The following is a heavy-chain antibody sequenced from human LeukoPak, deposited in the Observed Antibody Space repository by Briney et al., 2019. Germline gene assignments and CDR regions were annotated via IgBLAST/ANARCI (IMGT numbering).Heavy chain of an antibody. CDR3: AKAIAAAHYDF. CDR2: IYPNSGGT. CDR1: GYTFTGYY. D-gene: IGHD6-13*01. V-gene: IGHV1-2*02. Sequence: ASVKVSCKASGYTFTGYYIYWVRQAPGQGLEWMGWIYPNSGGTNYAQKFQGRVTMTRDTSISTAYMELSRLTSDDTAIYYCAKAIAAAHYDFWGQGTLVTVSS. J-gene: IGHJ4*02.